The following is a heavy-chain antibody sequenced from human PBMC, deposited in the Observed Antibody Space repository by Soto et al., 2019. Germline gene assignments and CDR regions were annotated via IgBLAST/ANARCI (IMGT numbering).Heavy chain of an antibody. V-gene: IGHV4-59*01. CDR2: IYFNVNT. J-gene: IGHJ4*02. Sequence: QVQLQESGPGLVRPSETLSLTCTLSGGSISTYYWTWIRQPPGKGLEWIGYIYFNVNTNYNASLKSRVTISLDTSKNQFSLNLSSVTAADTAIYYCAGTAVAAHTNWGQGTLVTGS. D-gene: IGHD6-19*01. CDR3: AGTAVAAHTN. CDR1: GGSISTYY.